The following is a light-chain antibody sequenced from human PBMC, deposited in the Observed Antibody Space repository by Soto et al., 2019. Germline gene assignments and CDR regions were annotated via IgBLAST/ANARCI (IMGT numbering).Light chain of an antibody. CDR1: RNDIGGYNY. CDR3: SSYGASSTL. Sequence: QLVLTQPASVSGSPGQSITIPCTGTRNDIGGYNYVSWYQQHPGKVPKLMIFDVSYRPSGISDRFSGSKSGNTASLTISGLQPEDEADYYCSSYGASSTLFGGGTKLTVL. V-gene: IGLV2-14*03. CDR2: DVS. J-gene: IGLJ2*01.